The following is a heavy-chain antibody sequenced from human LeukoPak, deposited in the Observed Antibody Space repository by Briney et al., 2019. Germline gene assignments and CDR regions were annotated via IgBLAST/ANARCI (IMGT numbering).Heavy chain of an antibody. CDR1: AFRFSSYG. V-gene: IGHV3-30*02. D-gene: IGHD6-19*01. CDR2: IRSDSSNQ. CDR3: AKVPLSSSGWDREYYFDY. Sequence: GGSLRLSCAASAFRFSSYGMHWVRQAPGKGPGWVAFIRSDSSNQYYADSVKGRFTISRDNSKNTLYLQMNSLRAEDTAVYYCAKVPLSSSGWDREYYFDYWGQGTLVTVSS. J-gene: IGHJ4*02.